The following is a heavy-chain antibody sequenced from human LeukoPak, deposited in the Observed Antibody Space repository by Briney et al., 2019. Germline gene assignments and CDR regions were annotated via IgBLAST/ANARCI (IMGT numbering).Heavy chain of an antibody. Sequence: PGGSLRLSCAASEFTFSSYTMNWVRQAPGKGLEWVSFISSSSTTIYYADSVKGRFTISRDNAKNSLYLQMNSLRDEDTAVYYCARGVRIATMIVVITHDAFDIWGQGTMVTVSS. CDR1: EFTFSSYT. CDR2: ISSSSTTI. D-gene: IGHD3-22*01. CDR3: ARGVRIATMIVVITHDAFDI. V-gene: IGHV3-48*02. J-gene: IGHJ3*02.